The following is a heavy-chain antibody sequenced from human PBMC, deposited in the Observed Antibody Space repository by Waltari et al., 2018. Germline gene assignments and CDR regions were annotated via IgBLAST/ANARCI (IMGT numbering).Heavy chain of an antibody. J-gene: IGHJ4*02. CDR1: GGSFSGSY. V-gene: IGHV4-34*01. CDR3: ARSYGGAIRNFDY. Sequence: QVQLQPWGAGLLKPSETLSLSCAVSGGSFSGSYWNWLRQPPGKGLEWIGEITHSGSTNYNPSLKSRLTISVDSSKNQFSLKLNSVTAADTAVYYCARSYGGAIRNFDYWGQGILVTVSS. D-gene: IGHD3-10*01. CDR2: ITHSGST.